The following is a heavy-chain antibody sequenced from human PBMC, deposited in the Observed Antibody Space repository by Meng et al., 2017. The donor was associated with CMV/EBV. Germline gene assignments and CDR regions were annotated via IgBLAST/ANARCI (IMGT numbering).Heavy chain of an antibody. CDR3: ARDTMVRGYYYYYYGMDV. J-gene: IGHJ6*02. Sequence: ASVKVSCKASGYTFTGYYMHWVRQAPGQGLEWMGWINPNSGGTNYAQKFQGRVTMTRDTSISTAYMELSRLRSEDTAVYYCARDTMVRGYYYYYYGMDVWGQGTTVTVSS. CDR1: GYTFTGYY. CDR2: INPNSGGT. D-gene: IGHD3-10*01. V-gene: IGHV1-2*02.